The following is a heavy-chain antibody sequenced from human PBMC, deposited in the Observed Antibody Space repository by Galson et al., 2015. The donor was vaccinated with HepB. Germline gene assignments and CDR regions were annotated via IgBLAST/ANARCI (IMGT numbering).Heavy chain of an antibody. CDR1: GGSFSGYY. V-gene: IGHV4-34*01. CDR3: ARKNYARSGWYY. J-gene: IGHJ4*02. Sequence: ETLSLTCAVYGGSFSGYYWSWIRQPPGKGLEWIGEINHSGSTNYNPSLKSRVTISVDTSKNQFSLKLSSVTAADTAVYYCARKNYARSGWYYWGQGTLVTVSS. D-gene: IGHD6-19*01. CDR2: INHSGST.